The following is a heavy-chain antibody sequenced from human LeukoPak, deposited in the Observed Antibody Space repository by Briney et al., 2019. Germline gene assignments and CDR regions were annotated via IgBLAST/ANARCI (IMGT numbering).Heavy chain of an antibody. CDR1: GGSISSGDYY. D-gene: IGHD3-3*01. CDR2: INHSGST. J-gene: IGHJ6*03. Sequence: SQTLSLTCTVSGGSISSGDYYWSWIRQPPGKGLEWIGEINHSGSTNYNPSLKSRVTISVDTSKNQFSLKLSSVTAADTAVYYCARGLNYDFWSGYHYPYYYYMDVWGKGTTVTVSS. CDR3: ARGLNYDFWSGYHYPYYYYMDV. V-gene: IGHV4-30-4*08.